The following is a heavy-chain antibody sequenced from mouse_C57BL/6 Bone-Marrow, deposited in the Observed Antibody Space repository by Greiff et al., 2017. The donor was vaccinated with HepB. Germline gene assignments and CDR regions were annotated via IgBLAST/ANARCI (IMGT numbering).Heavy chain of an antibody. J-gene: IGHJ4*01. CDR3: ARDLNY. V-gene: IGHV7-1*01. CDR2: SRNKANDYTT. CDR1: GFTFSDFY. Sequence: EVKVVESGGGLVQPGRSLRLSCATSGFTFSDFYMEWVRQAPGKGLEWIAASRNKANDYTTEYSASVKGRFIVSRDTSQSILYLQMNALRAEDTAIYYCARDLNYWGQGTSVTVSS.